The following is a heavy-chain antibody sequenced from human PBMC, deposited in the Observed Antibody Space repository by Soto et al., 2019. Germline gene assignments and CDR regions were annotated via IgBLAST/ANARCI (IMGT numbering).Heavy chain of an antibody. CDR3: ARPRGGSSSSMPGEDYYYYGMDV. Sequence: QVQLVESGGGVVQPGRSLRLSCAASGFTFSSYAMHWVRQAPGKGLEWVAVISYDGSNKYYADSVKGRFTISRDNSKNTLYLQMNSLRAEDTAVYYCARPRGGSSSSMPGEDYYYYGMDVWGQGTTVTVSS. CDR2: ISYDGSNK. V-gene: IGHV3-30-3*01. D-gene: IGHD6-6*01. CDR1: GFTFSSYA. J-gene: IGHJ6*02.